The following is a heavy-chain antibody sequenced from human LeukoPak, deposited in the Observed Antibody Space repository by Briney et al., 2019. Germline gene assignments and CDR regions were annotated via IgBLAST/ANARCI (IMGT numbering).Heavy chain of an antibody. CDR3: ARETESRTYCSGGSCYSEYYYYMDV. CDR1: GFTFSSYS. J-gene: IGHJ6*03. D-gene: IGHD2-15*01. CDR2: ISSSSSYI. Sequence: PGGSLRLSCAASGFTFSSYSMNWVRQAPGKGLEWVSSISSSSSYIYYADSVKGRFTISRDNAKNSLYLQMNSLRAEDTAVYYCARETESRTYCSGGSCYSEYYYYMDVWGRGTTVTVSS. V-gene: IGHV3-21*01.